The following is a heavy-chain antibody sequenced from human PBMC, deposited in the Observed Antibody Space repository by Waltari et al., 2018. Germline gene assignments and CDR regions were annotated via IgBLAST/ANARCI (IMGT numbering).Heavy chain of an antibody. CDR1: GDSLSRNYW. CDR3: AGDRAIGLFFDY. Sequence: QVQLQESGQGLVKPSGTLSLTCAVSGDSLSRNYWWSWVRQSPEKGLEWIGQVHHSGKTHYNPSLQSRVAISLDKPKNHFSLNLNSVTAADTAIYYCAGDRAIGLFFDYWGRGTLVTVSS. CDR2: VHHSGKT. J-gene: IGHJ4*02. D-gene: IGHD2-2*01. V-gene: IGHV4-4*02.